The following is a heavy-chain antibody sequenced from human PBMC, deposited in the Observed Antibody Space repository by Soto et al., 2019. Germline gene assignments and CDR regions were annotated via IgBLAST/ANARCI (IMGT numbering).Heavy chain of an antibody. D-gene: IGHD3-16*01. CDR3: ARVTLAIMYYYYYYMDV. V-gene: IGHV3-48*01. J-gene: IGHJ6*03. CDR1: GFTFSSYS. Sequence: GESLKISCAASGFTFSSYSMNWVRQAPGKGLEWVSYISSSSSTIYYADSVKGRFTISRDNAKNSLYLQMNSLRAEDTAVYYCARVTLAIMYYYYYYMDVWGKGTTVTVSS. CDR2: ISSSSSTI.